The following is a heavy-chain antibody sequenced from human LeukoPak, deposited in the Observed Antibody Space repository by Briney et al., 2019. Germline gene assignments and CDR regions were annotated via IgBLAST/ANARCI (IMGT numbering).Heavy chain of an antibody. J-gene: IGHJ1*01. V-gene: IGHV1-69*06. CDR2: IIPSFGAA. CDR3: ATGSEFQLPIAGWFLF. CDR1: GNRFSDSA. Sequence: GASVKVSCKTSGNRFSDSAITWVRQAPGQGLEWMGEIIPSFGAADYAQRFQDRVTISADTSTSTAYMELSSLKSDDTAVYFCATGSEFQLPIAGWFLFWGQGTLVTVSS. D-gene: IGHD6-19*01.